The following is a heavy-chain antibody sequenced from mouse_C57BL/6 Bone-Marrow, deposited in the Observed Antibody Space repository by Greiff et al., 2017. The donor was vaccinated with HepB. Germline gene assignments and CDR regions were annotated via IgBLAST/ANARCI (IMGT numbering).Heavy chain of an antibody. J-gene: IGHJ3*01. CDR1: GFTFSSYT. Sequence: EVQLQESGGGLVKPGGSLKLSCAASGFTFSSYTMSWVRQTPEERLEWVATISGGGGNTYYPDSVKGRFTISRDNAKNTLYLQMSSLRSEDTALYYCARHEGYWGLRRRGFAYWGQGTLVTVSA. D-gene: IGHD2-4*01. V-gene: IGHV5-9*01. CDR2: ISGGGGNT. CDR3: ARHEGYWGLRRRGFAY.